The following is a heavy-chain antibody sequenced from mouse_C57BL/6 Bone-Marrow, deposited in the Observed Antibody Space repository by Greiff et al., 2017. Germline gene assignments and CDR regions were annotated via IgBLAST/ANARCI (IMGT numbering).Heavy chain of an antibody. D-gene: IGHD1-2*01. CDR3: ARQRLVLRLWFAY. V-gene: IGHV5-6*01. Sequence: EVMLVESGGDLVKPGGSLKLSCAASGFTFSSYGMSWVRQTPDKRLEWVASISSGSSYTYYPDSVKGRFTISRDNAKNTLYLQMSSLKSEDTAMYYCARQRLVLRLWFAYWGQGTLVTVSA. CDR1: GFTFSSYG. CDR2: ISSGSSYT. J-gene: IGHJ3*01.